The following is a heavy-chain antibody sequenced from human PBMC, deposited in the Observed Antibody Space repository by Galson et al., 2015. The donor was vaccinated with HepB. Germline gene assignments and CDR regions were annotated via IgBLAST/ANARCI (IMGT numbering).Heavy chain of an antibody. D-gene: IGHD3-22*01. CDR1: GSTFTSYG. CDR2: INAYNGNT. V-gene: IGHV1-18*04. J-gene: IGHJ3*02. Sequence: SVKVSCKASGSTFTSYGISWVRQAPGQGLEWMGWINAYNGNTNYAQKLQGRVTMTTDTSTSTAYMELRSLRSDDTAVYYCARDQENPPGTMIVVATDQDAFDIWGQGTMVTVSS. CDR3: ARDQENPPGTMIVVATDQDAFDI.